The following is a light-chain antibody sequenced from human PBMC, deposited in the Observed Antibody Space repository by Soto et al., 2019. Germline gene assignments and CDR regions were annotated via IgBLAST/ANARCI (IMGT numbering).Light chain of an antibody. CDR2: EVS. J-gene: IGLJ2*01. V-gene: IGLV2-8*01. CDR3: SSYAGSKHLV. Sequence: QSALTQPPSASGSPGQSVTISCTGTSSDVGGYNYVSWYQQHPGTAPKLLIYEVSKRSSGVPDRFSGSKSGNTASLTVSGLQAEDEADYFCSSYAGSKHLVVGGGTKLTVL. CDR1: SSDVGGYNY.